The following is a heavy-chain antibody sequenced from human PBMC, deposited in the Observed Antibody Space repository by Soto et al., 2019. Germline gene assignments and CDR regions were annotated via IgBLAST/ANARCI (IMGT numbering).Heavy chain of an antibody. Sequence: PGGSLRLSCAASGFTFSSYAMHWVRQAPGKGLEWVAVISYDGSNKYYADSVKGRFTISRDNSKNTLYLQMNSLRAEDTAVYYCARDGAWGSHSYGYGYYYYGMGVWGQGTTVTVSS. CDR2: ISYDGSNK. CDR3: ARDGAWGSHSYGYGYYYYGMGV. V-gene: IGHV3-30-3*01. CDR1: GFTFSSYA. D-gene: IGHD5-18*01. J-gene: IGHJ6*02.